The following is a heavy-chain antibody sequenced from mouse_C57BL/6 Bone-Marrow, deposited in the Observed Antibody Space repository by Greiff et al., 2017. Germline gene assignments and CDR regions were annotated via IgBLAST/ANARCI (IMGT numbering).Heavy chain of an antibody. CDR1: GYTFTSYW. CDR2: IYPSDSET. CDR3: ARLGYYGSSYNFDY. V-gene: IGHV1-61*01. J-gene: IGHJ2*01. D-gene: IGHD1-1*01. Sequence: QVQLQQPGAELVRPGSSVKLSCKASGYTFTSYWMDWVKQRPGQGLEWIGNIYPSDSETNYNQKFKDKATLTVDKSSSTAYMQLSSLTSEDSAVYYCARLGYYGSSYNFDYWGQGTTLTVSS.